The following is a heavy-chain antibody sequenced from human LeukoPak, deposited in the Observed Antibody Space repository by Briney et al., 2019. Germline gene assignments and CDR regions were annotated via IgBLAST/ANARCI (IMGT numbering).Heavy chain of an antibody. D-gene: IGHD6-13*01. CDR3: ARDLDSSRPTY. V-gene: IGHV3-53*01. J-gene: IGHJ4*02. CDR2: IYSDGST. CDR1: GFSVSSNY. Sequence: PGGSLRLSCAAFGFSVSSNYMSWVRQAPGKGLEWVSLIYSDGSTYYADSVKGRFTISRDNSKNTLYLQLNSLRAEDTAVYYCARDLDSSRPTYWGQGTLVTVSS.